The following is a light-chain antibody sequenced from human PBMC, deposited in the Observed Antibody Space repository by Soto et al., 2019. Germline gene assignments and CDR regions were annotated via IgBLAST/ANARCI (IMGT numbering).Light chain of an antibody. CDR1: SGSVSTDYY. CDR2: NTN. V-gene: IGLV8-61*01. Sequence: QAVVTQEPSFSVSPGGTVTLTCGLSSGSVSTDYYPSWYQQTPGQAPRTLIYNTNTRSSGVPDRFSGSILGNKAALTITGAQADDECVYYCVLNVGSGINGVFGGGTKVTVL. J-gene: IGLJ2*01. CDR3: VLNVGSGINGV.